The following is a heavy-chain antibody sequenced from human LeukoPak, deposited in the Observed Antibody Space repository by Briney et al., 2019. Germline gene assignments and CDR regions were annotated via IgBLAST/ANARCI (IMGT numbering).Heavy chain of an antibody. D-gene: IGHD6-19*01. CDR3: ARDRLMTHAIGWYWYFDL. CDR1: GFTFSSYW. CDR2: IKQDGSER. Sequence: PGGSLRLSCAASGFTFSSYWMSWVRQAPGKGLEWVANIKQDGSERYYVDSVKGRFTIFRDNAKNSLYLQMNSLRAEDTAVYYCARDRLMTHAIGWYWYFDLWGRGTLVTVSS. J-gene: IGHJ2*01. V-gene: IGHV3-7*01.